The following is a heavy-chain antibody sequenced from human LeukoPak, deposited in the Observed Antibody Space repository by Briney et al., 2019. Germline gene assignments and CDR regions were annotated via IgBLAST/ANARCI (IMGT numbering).Heavy chain of an antibody. J-gene: IGHJ6*03. D-gene: IGHD3-22*01. CDR1: GFTFSSYA. V-gene: IGHV3-30-3*01. CDR3: ARGPRGDYYDSSGYFAMWDYYYYMDV. Sequence: PGGSLRLSCAASGFTFSSYAMHWVRQAPGKGLEWVAVISYDGSNKYYADSVKGRFTISRDNAKNSLYLQMNSLRAEDTALYYCARGPRGDYYDSSGYFAMWDYYYYMDVWGKGTTVTVSS. CDR2: ISYDGSNK.